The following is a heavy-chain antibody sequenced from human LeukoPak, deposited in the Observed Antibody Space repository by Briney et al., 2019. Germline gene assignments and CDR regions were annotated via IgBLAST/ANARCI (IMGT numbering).Heavy chain of an antibody. V-gene: IGHV3-64*04. Sequence: GGSLRLSCSASGFTFSSYAMHWVRQAPGKGLEYVSAISSNGGSTYYADSVKGRFTISRDNSKNTLYLQMNSLRAEDTAVYYCARPGGYYGSGSYLDYWGQGTLVTVSS. CDR1: GFTFSSYA. CDR2: ISSNGGST. D-gene: IGHD3-10*01. J-gene: IGHJ4*02. CDR3: ARPGGYYGSGSYLDY.